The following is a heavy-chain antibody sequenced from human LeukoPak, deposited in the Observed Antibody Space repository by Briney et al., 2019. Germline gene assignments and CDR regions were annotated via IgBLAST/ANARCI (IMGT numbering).Heavy chain of an antibody. Sequence: ASLKVSCKASGYTFTGYYIHWVRQAPGQGLEWMGWINPNSGGTKYAQKFQGRVTMTRDTSISTAYMELSSLRSDDTAVYYCARDDSRWSFDYWGQGTLVTVSS. CDR3: ARDDSRWSFDY. V-gene: IGHV1-2*02. CDR2: INPNSGGT. CDR1: GYTFTGYY. D-gene: IGHD3-22*01. J-gene: IGHJ4*02.